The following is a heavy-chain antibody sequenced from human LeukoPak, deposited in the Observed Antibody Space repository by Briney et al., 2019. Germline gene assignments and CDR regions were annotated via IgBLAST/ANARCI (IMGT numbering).Heavy chain of an antibody. V-gene: IGHV3-11*01. J-gene: IGHJ5*02. D-gene: IGHD3-10*01. CDR2: ISSSGSTI. CDR1: GFTFSDYY. CDR3: ARDRRVKLLWFGELHNWFDP. Sequence: GGSLRLSCAASGFTFSDYYMSWIRQAPGKGLEWVSYISSSGSTIYYADSVKGRFTISRDNAKNSLYLQMNSLRAEDTAVYYCARDRRVKLLWFGELHNWFDPWGQGTLVTVSS.